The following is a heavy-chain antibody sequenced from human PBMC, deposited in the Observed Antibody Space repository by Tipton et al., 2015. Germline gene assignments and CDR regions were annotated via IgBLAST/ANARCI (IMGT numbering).Heavy chain of an antibody. CDR2: TYHCVST. CDR1: GGSFSGYY. D-gene: IGHD5-24*01. V-gene: IGHV4-34*01. CDR3: ARDLEHGMDV. Sequence: TLSLTCAVYGGSFSGYYWSWIRQTPGEGLEWIGTTYHCVSTYYNPSLKSRVTISVDMSKNQFSLKLSSVTAADTAVYYCARDLEHGMDVWGQGTTVTVSS. J-gene: IGHJ6*02.